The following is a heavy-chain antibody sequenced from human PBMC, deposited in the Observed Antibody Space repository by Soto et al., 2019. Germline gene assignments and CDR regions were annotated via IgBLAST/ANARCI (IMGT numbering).Heavy chain of an antibody. J-gene: IGHJ6*02. CDR1: GFTFSGSA. V-gene: IGHV3-73*01. Sequence: QLGGSLRLSCAASGFTFSGSAMHWVRQASGKGLEWVGRIRSKANSYATAYAASVKGRFTISRDDSKNTAYLQMNSLKTGDAAVYYCPSPLQGGGGAGPPLRYYSCGMDVGGQGPRVPVS. CDR2: IRSKANSYAT. CDR3: PSPLQGGGGAGPPLRYYSCGMDV. D-gene: IGHD3-10*01.